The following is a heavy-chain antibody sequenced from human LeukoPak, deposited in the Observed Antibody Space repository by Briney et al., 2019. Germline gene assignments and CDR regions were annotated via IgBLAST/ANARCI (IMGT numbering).Heavy chain of an antibody. CDR3: AQKGGTDH. Sequence: TGGSLRLSCAASGFTFSRFGMNWVRQAPGKGLEWISYISSSSSAIYYADSVKGRFTISRVNAKNSLYLQMSSLRDEDTAVYYCAQKGGTDHWGQGTLVTVSS. CDR2: ISSSSSAI. J-gene: IGHJ4*02. V-gene: IGHV3-48*02. D-gene: IGHD2-15*01. CDR1: GFTFSRFG.